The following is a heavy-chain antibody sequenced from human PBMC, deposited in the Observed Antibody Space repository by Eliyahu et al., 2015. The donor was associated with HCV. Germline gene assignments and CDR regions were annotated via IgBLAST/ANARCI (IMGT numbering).Heavy chain of an antibody. J-gene: IGHJ4*02. V-gene: IGHV4-34*01. CDR1: GGSFSGYY. D-gene: IGHD3-22*01. CDR2: INHSGST. Sequence: QVQLQQWGAGLLKPSETLSLTCAVYGGSFSGYYWSWIRQPPGKGLEWIGEINHSGSTNYNPSLKSRVTISVDTSKNQFSLKLSSVTAADTAVYYCATRRRMIKWYFDYWGQGTLVTVSS. CDR3: ATRRRMIKWYFDY.